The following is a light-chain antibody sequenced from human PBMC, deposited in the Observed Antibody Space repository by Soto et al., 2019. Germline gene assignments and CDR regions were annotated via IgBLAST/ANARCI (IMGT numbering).Light chain of an antibody. J-gene: IGKJ1*01. Sequence: EMVLTQSPGTLSLSPGDRATLSCRASQSVSNDYLAWFQQKPGQTPRLLIYSVSSRASCIPERFSGSGSRKDFPLTISILEPEYFAMYYCQHHGSSPWTFGQGTKVDIK. CDR3: QHHGSSPWT. CDR1: QSVSNDY. V-gene: IGKV3-20*01. CDR2: SVS.